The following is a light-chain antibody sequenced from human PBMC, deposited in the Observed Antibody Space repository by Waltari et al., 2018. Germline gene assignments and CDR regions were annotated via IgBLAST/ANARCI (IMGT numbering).Light chain of an antibody. CDR1: SSNIGNNY. V-gene: IGLV1-51*02. J-gene: IGLJ7*01. Sequence: SVLTQPPSVSAAPAQRVTISCSGGSSNIGNNYVSWYRPFPATTPKLLTYENNEPPAGLPARSSGTKPGRSATLDITGRQAGGEGDYYCGTRDSSLSGVVFGGGTHLTVL. CDR3: GTRDSSLSGVV. CDR2: ENN.